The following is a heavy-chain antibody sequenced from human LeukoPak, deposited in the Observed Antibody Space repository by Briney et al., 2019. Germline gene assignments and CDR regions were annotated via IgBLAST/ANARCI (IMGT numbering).Heavy chain of an antibody. Sequence: ASVKVSCKSSGYTFTGYYMHWVRQAPGQGLEWMGWINPNSGVTDFAQKFQGRVTMTRDMSTSTVYMELSSLRSEDTAVYYCARGGITFSFDIWGQGTMVTVSS. D-gene: IGHD2/OR15-2a*01. CDR3: ARGGITFSFDI. CDR1: GYTFTGYY. J-gene: IGHJ3*02. CDR2: INPNSGVT. V-gene: IGHV1-2*02.